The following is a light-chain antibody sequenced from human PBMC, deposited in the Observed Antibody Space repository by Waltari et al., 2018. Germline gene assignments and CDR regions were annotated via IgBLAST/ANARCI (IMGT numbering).Light chain of an antibody. CDR1: QSVDNF. Sequence: EIVLTQSPVTLSLSPGQRATLSCRASQSVDNFLGWYHQKPGQAPRLLIYDATKGAPGIPARFSGGGSATDFTLTISSLEPEDVGLYYCHQGSTWPRTFGQGTKLEI. CDR2: DAT. V-gene: IGKV3-11*01. CDR3: HQGSTWPRT. J-gene: IGKJ2*01.